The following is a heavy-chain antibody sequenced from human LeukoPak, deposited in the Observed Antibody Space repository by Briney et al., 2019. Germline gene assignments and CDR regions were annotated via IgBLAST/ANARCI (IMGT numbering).Heavy chain of an antibody. CDR3: AREGAIVGATTEWVFDY. CDR1: VGSISSYY. V-gene: IGHV4-4*07. J-gene: IGHJ4*02. Sequence: SETLSLTCTVSVGSISSYYGSWIRQPAGKGLEWIGRIYTSGSTNYNPSLKSRVTMSVDTSKNQFSLKVRSVTAADTAVYYCAREGAIVGATTEWVFDYWGQGTLVTVSS. D-gene: IGHD1-26*01. CDR2: IYTSGST.